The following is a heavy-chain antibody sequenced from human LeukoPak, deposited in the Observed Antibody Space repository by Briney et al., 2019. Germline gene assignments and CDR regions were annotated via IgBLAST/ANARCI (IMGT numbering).Heavy chain of an antibody. V-gene: IGHV2-26*01. Sequence: SGPTLVNPTETLTLTCTVSGFSLSNARMGVSWIRQPPGKALEWLAHIFSNDEKSYSTSLKSRLTISKDTSKSRVVLTMTNMDPVDTATYYCARMATVPGPADYWGQGTLVTVSS. CDR1: GFSLSNARMG. CDR2: IFSNDEK. D-gene: IGHD4-11*01. CDR3: ARMATVPGPADY. J-gene: IGHJ4*02.